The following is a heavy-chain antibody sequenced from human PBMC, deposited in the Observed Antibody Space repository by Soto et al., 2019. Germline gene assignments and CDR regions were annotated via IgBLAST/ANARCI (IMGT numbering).Heavy chain of an antibody. J-gene: IGHJ4*02. Sequence: QVQLQESGPGLVRPSETLSLTCTVSGGSISGHYWSWIRQPPGKGLEWSGYIYYSGTTSYNPSLNSRVTMSVDTSKNQFSLKVNSVAAADTALYYCARESYYGSGATVVAYWGQGTLVTVSS. CDR1: GGSISGHY. D-gene: IGHD3-10*01. CDR3: ARESYYGSGATVVAY. V-gene: IGHV4-59*11. CDR2: IYYSGTT.